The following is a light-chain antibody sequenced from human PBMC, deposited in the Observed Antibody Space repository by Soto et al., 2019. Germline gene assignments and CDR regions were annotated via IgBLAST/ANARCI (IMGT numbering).Light chain of an antibody. Sequence: DIQMTQSPSTLSASVGDRVTITCRASQSTRSYLNWYQQKPGKAPKIMIYGVSNLQSGVPSRFSGSGSGTDFTLTISSLRPEDFETYYCQQSFSSPWTFGQGTKVDIK. CDR3: QQSFSSPWT. CDR1: QSTRSY. V-gene: IGKV1-39*01. J-gene: IGKJ1*01. CDR2: GVS.